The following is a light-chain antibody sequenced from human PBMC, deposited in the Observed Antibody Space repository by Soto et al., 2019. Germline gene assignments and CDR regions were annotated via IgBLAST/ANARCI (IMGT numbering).Light chain of an antibody. V-gene: IGKV1-5*03. J-gene: IGKJ1*01. CDR1: QSISSW. Sequence: DIQMTQSPSTLSASVGDRVTITCRASQSISSWLAWYQQKPGKAPKLLIYKASSLESGVPSRFSGSGSGTQFTSSISSLQPDDFATYYCQQYKSSPWTFGQGTKVEIK. CDR3: QQYKSSPWT. CDR2: KAS.